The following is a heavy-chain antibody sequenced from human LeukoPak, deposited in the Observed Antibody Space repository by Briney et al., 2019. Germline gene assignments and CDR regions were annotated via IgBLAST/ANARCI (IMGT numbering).Heavy chain of an antibody. CDR3: ARTGYDILTGALYGMDV. Sequence: SVKVSCKASGGTISSYAISWVRQAPGQGLEWMGGIIPIFGTANYAQKFQGRVTITADKSTSTAYMELSSLRSEDTAVYYYARTGYDILTGALYGMDVWGKGTTVTVSS. D-gene: IGHD3-9*01. CDR2: IIPIFGTA. CDR1: GGTISSYA. J-gene: IGHJ6*04. V-gene: IGHV1-69*06.